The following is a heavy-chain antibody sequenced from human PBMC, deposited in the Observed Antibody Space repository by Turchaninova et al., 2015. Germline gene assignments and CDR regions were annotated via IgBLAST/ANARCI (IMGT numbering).Heavy chain of an antibody. D-gene: IGHD6-6*01. Sequence: EVQLVQSGAEVKKPGESLRISCKGSGYSFTSYWISWVRQMPGKGLEWMGRIDPSDSYTKYSPSFQGHVTLSADKSHSTAYLQWRSLKASDTAMYYCARHYSSSSVVTYYYYGMDVWGQGTTVTVSS. J-gene: IGHJ6*02. CDR1: GYSFTSYW. CDR3: ARHYSSSSVVTYYYYGMDV. V-gene: IGHV5-10-1*03. CDR2: IDPSDSYT.